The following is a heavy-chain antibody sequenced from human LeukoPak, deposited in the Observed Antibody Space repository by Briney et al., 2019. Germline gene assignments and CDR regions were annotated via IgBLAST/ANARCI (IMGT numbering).Heavy chain of an antibody. D-gene: IGHD2-2*01. Sequence: PGGSLRLSCAASGFTFSSYAMHWVRQAPGKGLEYVSAISSNGGSTYYVNSVKGRFTISRDNSKNTLYLQMNSLRAEDTAVYYCAKVPGRYCSSTSCSTDYWGQGTLVTVSS. CDR2: ISSNGGST. CDR1: GFTFSSYA. J-gene: IGHJ4*02. V-gene: IGHV3-64*01. CDR3: AKVPGRYCSSTSCSTDY.